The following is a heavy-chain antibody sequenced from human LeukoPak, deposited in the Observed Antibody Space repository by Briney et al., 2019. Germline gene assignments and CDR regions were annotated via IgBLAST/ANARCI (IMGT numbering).Heavy chain of an antibody. D-gene: IGHD5-18*01. CDR1: GGSFSGYY. CDR2: INHSGST. V-gene: IGHV4-34*01. J-gene: IGHJ4*02. Sequence: SETPSLTCAVYGGSFSGYYWSWIRQPPGKGLEWIWEINHSGSTNYNPSLKSRVTISVDTSKNQFSLKLSSVTAADTAVYYCPRALSQIQLWPFDYWGQGTLVTVSS. CDR3: PRALSQIQLWPFDY.